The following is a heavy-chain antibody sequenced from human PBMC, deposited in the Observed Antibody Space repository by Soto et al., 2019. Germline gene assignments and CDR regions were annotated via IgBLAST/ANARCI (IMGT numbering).Heavy chain of an antibody. CDR3: ARDRSIAAAVDWFDP. Sequence: GSLRLSCAASGFTFSSYGMHWVRQAPGKGLEWVAVIWYDGSNKYYADSVKGRFTISRDNSKNTLYLQMNSLRAEDTAVYYCARDRSIAAAVDWFDPWGQGTLVTVSS. D-gene: IGHD6-13*01. V-gene: IGHV3-33*01. CDR1: GFTFSSYG. CDR2: IWYDGSNK. J-gene: IGHJ5*02.